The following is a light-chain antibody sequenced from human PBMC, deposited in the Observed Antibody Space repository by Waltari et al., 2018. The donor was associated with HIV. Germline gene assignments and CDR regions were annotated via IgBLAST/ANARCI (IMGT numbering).Light chain of an antibody. Sequence: QSALTQPASVSGSPGQSLTISCTGTSSDVGGYHYVSWYQHHPGKAPKLMISEVSTRPSGVTNRLSGSKSGNTASLTISGLQVEDEADYYCSSYTSSSTLYVFGTGTKVTVL. V-gene: IGLV2-14*01. CDR2: EVS. CDR1: SSDVGGYHY. CDR3: SSYTSSSTLYV. J-gene: IGLJ1*01.